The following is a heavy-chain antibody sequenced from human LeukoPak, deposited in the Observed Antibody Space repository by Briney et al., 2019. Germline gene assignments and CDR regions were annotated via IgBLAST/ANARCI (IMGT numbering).Heavy chain of an antibody. CDR3: PKGAYDILTEDV. V-gene: IGHV3-30*02. D-gene: IGHD3-9*01. Sequence: SGGSLRLSCAASGFTFSSYGMHWVRQAPGKGLEWVAFIRYDGSNKYYADSVKGRFTISRDNSKNTLYLQMNSLRAEDTAVFFCPKGAYDILTEDVWGKGTTVTVSS. J-gene: IGHJ6*04. CDR1: GFTFSSYG. CDR2: IRYDGSNK.